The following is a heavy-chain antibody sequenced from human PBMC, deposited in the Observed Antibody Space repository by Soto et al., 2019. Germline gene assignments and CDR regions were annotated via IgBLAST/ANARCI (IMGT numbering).Heavy chain of an antibody. J-gene: IGHJ5*02. CDR3: AQGNFDYSRPTVGWFDP. Sequence: QITLKESGPTPVAPTQTLTLTCTVSGFSVSTPGVGVGWIRQPPGKALECLALIYWDDHKSYSPSLKSRLTISRDTSKSQVVLTLTNMDPVDAAIYYCAQGNFDYSRPTVGWFDPWGQGMQVTVSS. CDR1: GFSVSTPGVG. D-gene: IGHD6-13*01. CDR2: IYWDDHK. V-gene: IGHV2-5*02.